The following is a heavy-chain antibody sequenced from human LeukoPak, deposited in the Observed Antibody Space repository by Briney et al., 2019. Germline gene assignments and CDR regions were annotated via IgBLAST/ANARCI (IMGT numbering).Heavy chain of an antibody. J-gene: IGHJ3*01. Sequence: PGGSLRLSCAASGFTFSSYTITWVRQAPGKGLEWVASINSDGSEGYYADVVKGRFTISRDNAKNSLYLQINSLRAGDTAVYYCARSSYSSSSSVWGQGTMVTVSS. V-gene: IGHV3-7*03. CDR2: INSDGSEG. CDR3: ARSSYSSSSSV. CDR1: GFTFSSYT. D-gene: IGHD6-6*01.